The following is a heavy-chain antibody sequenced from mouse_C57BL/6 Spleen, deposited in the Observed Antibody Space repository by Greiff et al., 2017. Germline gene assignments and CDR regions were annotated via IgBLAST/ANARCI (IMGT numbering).Heavy chain of an antibody. Sequence: QVQLKQPGAELVKPGASVKMSCKASGYTFTSYWITWVKQRPGQGLDWIGDIYPGSGSTNYNEKFKSKATLTVDTSSSTAYMQLSSLTSEDSAVYYCAREGVTTVEGYFDVWGTGTTVTVSS. CDR3: AREGVTTVEGYFDV. V-gene: IGHV1-55*01. CDR2: IYPGSGST. CDR1: GYTFTSYW. D-gene: IGHD1-1*01. J-gene: IGHJ1*03.